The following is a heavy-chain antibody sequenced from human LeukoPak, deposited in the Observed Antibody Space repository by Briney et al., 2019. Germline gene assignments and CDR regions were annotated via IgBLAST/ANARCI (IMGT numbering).Heavy chain of an antibody. CDR1: GYTSTGYY. V-gene: IGHV1-2*02. CDR2: INPNSGGT. J-gene: IGHJ4*02. CDR3: ARGGLVLRYFDWLLPAFDY. Sequence: ASVKVSCKASGYTSTGYYMHWVRQAPGQGLEWMGWINPNSGGTNYAQKLQGRVTMTRDTSISTAYMELSRLRSDDTAVYYCARGGLVLRYFDWLLPAFDYWGQGTLVTVSS. D-gene: IGHD3-9*01.